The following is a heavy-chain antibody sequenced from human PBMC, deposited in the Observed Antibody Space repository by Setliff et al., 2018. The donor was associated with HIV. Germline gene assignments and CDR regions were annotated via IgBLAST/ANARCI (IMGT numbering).Heavy chain of an antibody. D-gene: IGHD2-2*01. Sequence: QTGGSLRLSCAASGFTFTSYAMSWVRQAPGKGLEWVSSISDSGITTYHAYSVKGRFTISRDNSKNTLYLQMNSLRAEDTAIYYCAKSGYCGSTTCRNYYYYMDVWGRGTTVTVSS. V-gene: IGHV3-23*01. J-gene: IGHJ6*03. CDR2: ISDSGITT. CDR3: AKSGYCGSTTCRNYYYYMDV. CDR1: GFTFTSYA.